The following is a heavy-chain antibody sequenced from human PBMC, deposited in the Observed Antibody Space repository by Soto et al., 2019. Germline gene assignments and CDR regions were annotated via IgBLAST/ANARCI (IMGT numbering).Heavy chain of an antibody. CDR3: TTVSDYDWLDFDY. J-gene: IGHJ4*02. CDR2: IKSKTDGGTT. Sequence: GGSLRLSCAASGFTFSSYAMSWVRQAPGKGLEWVGRIKSKTDGGTTDYAAPVKGRFTISRDDSKNTLYLQMNSLKTEDTAVYYCTTVSDYDWLDFDYWGQGTLVTVSS. V-gene: IGHV3-15*01. D-gene: IGHD5-12*01. CDR1: GFTFSSYA.